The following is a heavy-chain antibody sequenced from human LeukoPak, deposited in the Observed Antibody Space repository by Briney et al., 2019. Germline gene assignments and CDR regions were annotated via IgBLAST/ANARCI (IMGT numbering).Heavy chain of an antibody. J-gene: IGHJ4*02. V-gene: IGHV3-23*01. Sequence: GGSLRLSCPASGSSFDDYGLTWVRQARGKGLQWLAAISGNSGSIYHADSVKGRFTISRDNSKNTVYLQMNSLSAEDTAVYFCSRGCVVDMCYDYWGQGTLVTVSS. CDR3: SRGCVVDMCYDY. CDR1: GSSFDDYG. CDR2: ISGNSGSI. D-gene: IGHD2-15*01.